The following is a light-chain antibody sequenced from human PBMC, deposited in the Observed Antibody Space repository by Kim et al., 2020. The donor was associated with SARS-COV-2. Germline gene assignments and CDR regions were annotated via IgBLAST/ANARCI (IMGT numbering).Light chain of an antibody. CDR3: SAWDSSLSAWV. Sequence: KKATRTCNGKNKNGGKEGGAWVQQQQGHPRKLLTYRNNNRPSGISERLSASRSGNTASLTITGRQPEDEADYYCSAWDSSLSAWVVGGGTQLTVL. V-gene: IGLV10-54*01. J-gene: IGLJ3*02. CDR1: NKNGGKEG. CDR2: RNN.